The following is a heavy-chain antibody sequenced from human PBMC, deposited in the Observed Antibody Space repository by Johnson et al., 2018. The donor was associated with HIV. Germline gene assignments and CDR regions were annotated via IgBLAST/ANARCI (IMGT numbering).Heavy chain of an antibody. CDR1: GFTFSSYG. V-gene: IGHV3-30*18. CDR3: ANGWSYSAADDAFDI. Sequence: QVQLVESGGGVVQPGRSLRLSCAASGFTFSSYGMHWVRQAPGKGLEWVAVISFDGSNKYYADSVKGRFTISRDNSKNTLYMQMTSLRSEDTAVYYCANGWSYSAADDAFDIWGQGTMVTVSS. J-gene: IGHJ3*02. CDR2: ISFDGSNK. D-gene: IGHD1-26*01.